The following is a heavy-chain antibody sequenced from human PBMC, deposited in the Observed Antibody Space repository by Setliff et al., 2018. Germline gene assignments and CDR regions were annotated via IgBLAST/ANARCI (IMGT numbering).Heavy chain of an antibody. Sequence: GSLRLSCAASRFTFSNYAMSWVRQAPGKGLEWVSAISASGRTTYSADSVKGRFTISRDNSKNTVYLEMNSLRAEDTAVYYCAKRGPYCSGGTCHYYFDYWGQGTLVTVSS. D-gene: IGHD2-15*01. J-gene: IGHJ4*02. V-gene: IGHV3-23*01. CDR3: AKRGPYCSGGTCHYYFDY. CDR2: ISASGRTT. CDR1: RFTFSNYA.